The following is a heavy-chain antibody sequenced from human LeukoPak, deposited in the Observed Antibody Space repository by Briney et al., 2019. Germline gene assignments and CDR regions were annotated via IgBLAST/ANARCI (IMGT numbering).Heavy chain of an antibody. J-gene: IGHJ4*02. CDR2: IYYSGST. V-gene: IGHV4-30-4*01. D-gene: IGHD3-22*01. CDR1: GGSISSDDYY. CDR3: AREDFYYFDSSGYYLY. Sequence: SETLSLTCTVSGGSISSDDYYWSWIRQPPGKGLEWIGYIYYSGSTYYNPSLKSRVAMSVDTSKNQFSLKLSSVTVADTAVYYCAREDFYYFDSSGYYLYWGQGTLATVSS.